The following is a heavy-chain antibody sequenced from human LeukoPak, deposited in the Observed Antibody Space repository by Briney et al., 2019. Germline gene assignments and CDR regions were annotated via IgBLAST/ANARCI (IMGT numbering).Heavy chain of an antibody. Sequence: SVKVSCKASGGTFSSYAISWVRQAPGQGLEWMGRIIPILGIANYAQKFQGRVTITADKSTSTAYMELSSLRSEDTAVYYCAREGAIRDDAFDIWGQETMVTVSS. V-gene: IGHV1-69*04. CDR3: AREGAIRDDAFDI. CDR1: GGTFSSYA. CDR2: IIPILGIA. D-gene: IGHD1-26*01. J-gene: IGHJ3*02.